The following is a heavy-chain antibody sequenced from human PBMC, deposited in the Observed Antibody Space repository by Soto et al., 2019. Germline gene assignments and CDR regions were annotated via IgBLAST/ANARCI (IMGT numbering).Heavy chain of an antibody. J-gene: IGHJ4*02. CDR3: ARATLRCGGDCPPDY. Sequence: QVQLVQSGAEVKKPGSSVKVSCKASGGTFSSYAISWVRQAPGQGLEWMGGIIPIFGTANYAQKFEGRVTIAADESTSTADMELSSLRSEDTAVYYCARATLRCGGDCPPDYWGQGTLVTVSS. CDR2: IIPIFGTA. D-gene: IGHD2-21*02. CDR1: GGTFSSYA. V-gene: IGHV1-69*12.